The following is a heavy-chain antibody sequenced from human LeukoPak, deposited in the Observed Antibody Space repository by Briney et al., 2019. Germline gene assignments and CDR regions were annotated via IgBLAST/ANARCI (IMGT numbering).Heavy chain of an antibody. V-gene: IGHV3-13*05. J-gene: IGHJ2*01. Sequence: GGSLRLSCAASGFTFSSYDMHWVRQATGKGLEWVSAIGTAGDPYYPGSVKGRFTISRGNAKNSLYLQMNSLRAGDTAVYYCARVSYCSSTSCEDWYFDLWGRGTLVTVSS. CDR2: IGTAGDP. D-gene: IGHD2-2*01. CDR1: GFTFSSYD. CDR3: ARVSYCSSTSCEDWYFDL.